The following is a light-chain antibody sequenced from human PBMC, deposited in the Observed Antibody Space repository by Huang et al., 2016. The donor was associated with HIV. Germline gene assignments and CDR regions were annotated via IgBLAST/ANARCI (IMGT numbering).Light chain of an antibody. Sequence: DIQMTQSPSSLSASVGDRVTITCQASQDIYHYLNWYQQKPGKAPKVLIYDASKLERGVPSRFSGNGSGTDFTFTISSLQPEDIATYYCQHYDSVPPWTFGQGTKVEIK. CDR1: QDIYHY. CDR3: QHYDSVPPWT. CDR2: DAS. J-gene: IGKJ1*01. V-gene: IGKV1-33*01.